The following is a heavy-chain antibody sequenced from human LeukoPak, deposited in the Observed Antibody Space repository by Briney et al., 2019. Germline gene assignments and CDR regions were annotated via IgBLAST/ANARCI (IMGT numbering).Heavy chain of an antibody. CDR3: ARLGPHYYYYYMDV. V-gene: IGHV4-39*01. Sequence: SETLSLTCTVSGGSISSSSYYWGWIRQPPGKVLEWFGSIYYSGSTYYNPSLKSRVTISVDTSKNQFSLKLSSVTAADTAVYYCARLGPHYYYYYMDVWGKGTTVTVSS. CDR2: IYYSGST. J-gene: IGHJ6*03. CDR1: GGSISSSSYY.